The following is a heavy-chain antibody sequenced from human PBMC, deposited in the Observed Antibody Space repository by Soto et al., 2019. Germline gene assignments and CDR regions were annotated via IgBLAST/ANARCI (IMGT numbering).Heavy chain of an antibody. CDR1: GYTCASCY. CDR3: ARGLSGYDPYNWFDP. D-gene: IGHD5-12*01. V-gene: IGHV1-8*01. Sequence: ASLKLSCKGSGYTCASCYINWVRQDTGQGLEWMGWMNPNSGNTGYAQKFQGRVTMTRNTSISTAYMELSSLRSEDTAVYYCARGLSGYDPYNWFDPWGQGTLVTVSS. CDR2: MNPNSGNT. J-gene: IGHJ5*02.